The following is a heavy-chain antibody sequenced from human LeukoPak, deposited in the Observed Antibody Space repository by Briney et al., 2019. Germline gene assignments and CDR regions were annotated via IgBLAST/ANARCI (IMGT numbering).Heavy chain of an antibody. V-gene: IGHV1-2*02. CDR3: ARDRAIVGAPIAFDI. CDR1: GYTFTGYY. CDR2: IDPNSGGT. J-gene: IGHJ3*02. Sequence: GASVKVSCKASGYTFTGYYMHWVRQAPGQGLEWMGWIDPNSGGTNYAQKFQGRVTMTRDTSISTAYMELSRLRSDDTAVYYCARDRAIVGAPIAFDIWGQGTMVPVSS. D-gene: IGHD1-26*01.